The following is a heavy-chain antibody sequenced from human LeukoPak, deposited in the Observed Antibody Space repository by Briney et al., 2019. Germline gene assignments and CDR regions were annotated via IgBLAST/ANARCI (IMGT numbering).Heavy chain of an antibody. CDR3: ARGAQNYDILTGYPD. CDR1: VYTFPGYY. J-gene: IGHJ4*02. D-gene: IGHD3-9*01. Sequence: EASVNVSCKSSVYTFPGYYMHWVRQAPGQGLAWMGWINPNSGGTNYAQKFQGRVTMIRDTSISTAYMELSRLRSDDTAVYYCARGAQNYDILTGYPDWGQGTLVTVSS. CDR2: INPNSGGT. V-gene: IGHV1-2*02.